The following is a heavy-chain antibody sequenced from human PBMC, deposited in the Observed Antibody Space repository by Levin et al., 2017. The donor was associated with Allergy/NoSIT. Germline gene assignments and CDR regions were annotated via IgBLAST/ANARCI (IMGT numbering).Heavy chain of an antibody. Sequence: GESLKISCAASGFTFSNYGMHWVRQAPGKGLEWVSYITNTSRTIYYADSVKGRFTISRDNAKYSLYLQMNSLRVEDTAVYYCARRLAYWGQGTLVTVSS. CDR2: ITNTSRTI. V-gene: IGHV3-48*01. CDR3: ARRLAY. J-gene: IGHJ4*02. CDR1: GFTFSNYG.